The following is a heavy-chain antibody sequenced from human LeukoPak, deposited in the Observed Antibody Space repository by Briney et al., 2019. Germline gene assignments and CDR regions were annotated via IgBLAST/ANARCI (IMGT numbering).Heavy chain of an antibody. D-gene: IGHD5-18*01. J-gene: IGHJ4*02. CDR2: ISYDGRNR. V-gene: IGHV3-30*18. CDR1: GFTFSSYG. CDR3: AKDRGYSHGFDY. Sequence: GGSLRLSCAASGFTFSSYGMHWVRQAPGKGLEWVAAISYDGRNREYVDSVKGRFTISRDNSKNTLYLQMNSLRAEDTAVYNCAKDRGYSHGFDYWGQGTLVTVSS.